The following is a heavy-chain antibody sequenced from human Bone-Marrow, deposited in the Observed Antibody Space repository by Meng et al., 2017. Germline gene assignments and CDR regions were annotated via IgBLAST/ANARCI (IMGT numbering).Heavy chain of an antibody. J-gene: IGHJ4*02. D-gene: IGHD6-19*01. Sequence: VQLVSSGAEVKKPGSSVKVSCKASGGAFSSYAISWVRQAPGQGLEWMGVIIPIFGTANYAQKFQGRVTITADKSTSTAYMELSRLRSDDTAVYYCARDGPSSGWYLIDYWGQGTLVTVSS. CDR1: GGAFSSYA. V-gene: IGHV1-69*06. CDR2: IIPIFGTA. CDR3: ARDGPSSGWYLIDY.